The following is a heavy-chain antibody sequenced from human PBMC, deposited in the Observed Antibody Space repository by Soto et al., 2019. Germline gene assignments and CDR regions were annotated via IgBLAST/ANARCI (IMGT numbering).Heavy chain of an antibody. J-gene: IGHJ5*02. CDR2: ISYDGSNK. V-gene: IGHV3-30-3*01. CDR3: ARDSGYSYGRTRWFDP. D-gene: IGHD5-18*01. CDR1: GFTFSSYA. Sequence: QVPLVESGGGVVQPGRSLRLSCAASGFTFSSYAMHWVRQAPGKGLEWVAVISYDGSNKYYADSVKGRFTISRDNSKNTLYLQMNSLRAEDTAVYYCARDSGYSYGRTRWFDPWGQGTLVTVSS.